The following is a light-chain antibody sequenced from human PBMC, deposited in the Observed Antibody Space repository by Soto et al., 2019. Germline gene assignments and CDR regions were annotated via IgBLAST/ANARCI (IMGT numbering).Light chain of an antibody. CDR2: DAS. CDR1: QSVGSY. CDR3: HQRSNWPWT. V-gene: IGKV3-11*01. Sequence: EIVMTQSPVTLSVSPGERATLSCRASQSVGSYLAWFQQTPGQAPRLLIYDASSRATGIPARFSGSGSGTDFTLTISSLEPEDFAVYYCHQRSNWPWTFGQGTKVDIK. J-gene: IGKJ1*01.